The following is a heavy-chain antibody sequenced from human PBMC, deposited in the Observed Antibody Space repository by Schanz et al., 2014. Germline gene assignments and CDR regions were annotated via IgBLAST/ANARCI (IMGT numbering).Heavy chain of an antibody. CDR1: GFTFRGYA. D-gene: IGHD7-27*01. CDR3: ARENLNWEAFDI. J-gene: IGHJ3*02. V-gene: IGHV3-48*04. CDR2: ISRDGTTS. Sequence: LVESGGGLVQPGGSLRLSCVVSGFTFRGYAMSWVRQAPGKGLEWLSYISRDGTTSYYADSVKGRFTISRDNAKNALYLEMPSLRGEDTDVYYCARENLNWEAFDIWGQGTVVTVSS.